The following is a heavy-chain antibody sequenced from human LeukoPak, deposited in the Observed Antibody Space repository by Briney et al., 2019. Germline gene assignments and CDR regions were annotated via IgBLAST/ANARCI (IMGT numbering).Heavy chain of an antibody. CDR2: ISAYNGNT. CDR3: ARDLIHVAAAAPDY. D-gene: IGHD6-13*01. J-gene: IGHJ4*02. V-gene: IGHV1-18*01. Sequence: VASVKVSCKASGYTFTGYGISWVRQAPGQGLEWMGWISAYNGNTNYAQKLQGRVTMTTDTSTSTAYMELRSLRSDDTAVYYCARDLIHVAAAAPDYWGQGTLVTVSS. CDR1: GYTFTGYG.